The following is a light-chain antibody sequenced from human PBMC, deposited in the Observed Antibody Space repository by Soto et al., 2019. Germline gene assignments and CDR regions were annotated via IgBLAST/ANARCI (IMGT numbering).Light chain of an antibody. CDR3: TSYSSSSTLL. Sequence: QSALTQPASVSGSTRQSITISCTGTSSEVGGYNYVSWYQQHPGKAPKLMIYDVSNRPSGVSNRFSGSKSGNTASLTISGLQAEDEADYYCTSYSSSSTLLFGGGTKLTVL. CDR2: DVS. J-gene: IGLJ2*01. CDR1: SSEVGGYNY. V-gene: IGLV2-14*01.